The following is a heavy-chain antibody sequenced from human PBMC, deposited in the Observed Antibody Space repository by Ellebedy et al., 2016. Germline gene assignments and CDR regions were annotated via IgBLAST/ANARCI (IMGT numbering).Heavy chain of an antibody. CDR3: VRGWYSSGHCDVFAM. D-gene: IGHD6-19*01. Sequence: GGSLRLXXAASGFTFSISGMTWVRQAPGKGLEWVATIVSSGREAYYADPLKGRFTISRDNAMNSVYLQLNSLSVEDTAVYYCVRGWYSSGHCDVFAMWGQGTIVTVSS. CDR2: IVSSGREA. J-gene: IGHJ3*02. CDR1: GFTFSISG. V-gene: IGHV3-21*06.